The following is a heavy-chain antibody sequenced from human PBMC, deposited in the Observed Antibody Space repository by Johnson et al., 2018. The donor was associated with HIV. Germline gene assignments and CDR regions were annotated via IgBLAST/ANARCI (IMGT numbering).Heavy chain of an antibody. CDR2: ISNGGSNK. Sequence: QMQLVESGGGVVQPGRSLRLSCAASGFTFSSYGMHWVRQAPGKGLEWVAVISNGGSNKDYADSVKGRFTISRDNSKSTLYLQMNSQRAEDTAVYYCARDLNHGDTGGGAFDIWGQGTMVTVSS. V-gene: IGHV3-30-3*01. D-gene: IGHD1-14*01. CDR1: GFTFSSYG. CDR3: ARDLNHGDTGGGAFDI. J-gene: IGHJ3*02.